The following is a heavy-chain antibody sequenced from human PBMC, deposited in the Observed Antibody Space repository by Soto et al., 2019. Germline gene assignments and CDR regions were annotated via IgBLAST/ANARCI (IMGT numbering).Heavy chain of an antibody. CDR2: INPATGAA. V-gene: IGHV1-2*02. Sequence: QLHLVQSGAVVKKPGASVTVSCSASGYPVTAYYMHWVRQAPGRGLEWMGGINPATGAAKYTQTFQGRVTRTGDTSTSTVFMGLSGLTSEDTAVFYCARGGGVGVAGSAAFDMWGQGTLVTVSS. J-gene: IGHJ3*02. CDR1: GYPVTAYY. CDR3: ARGGGVGVAGSAAFDM. D-gene: IGHD3-3*01.